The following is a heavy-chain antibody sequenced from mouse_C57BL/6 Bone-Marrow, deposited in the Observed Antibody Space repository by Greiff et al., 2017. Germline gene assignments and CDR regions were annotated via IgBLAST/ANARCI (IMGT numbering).Heavy chain of an antibody. CDR3: ARATWYDCSTLAWFAY. J-gene: IGHJ3*01. CDR2: IDPEDGET. CDR1: GFNIQDYY. D-gene: IGHD2-14*01. V-gene: IGHV14-2*01. Sequence: VQLQQSGAELVKPGASVKLSCTASGFNIQDYYMHWVKQRTEQGLEWIGRIDPEDGETKYAPKFQGKATITAYTSYNTAYLQLSSLTSEDAAVYYCARATWYDCSTLAWFAYWGQGTLVTVSA.